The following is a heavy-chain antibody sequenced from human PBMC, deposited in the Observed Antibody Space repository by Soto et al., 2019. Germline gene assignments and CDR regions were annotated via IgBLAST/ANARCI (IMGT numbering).Heavy chain of an antibody. CDR1: GGSISSSSYY. Sequence: SETLSLTCTVSGGSISSSSYYWGWIRQPPGKGLEWIGSIYYSGSTYYNPSLKSRVTISVDTSKNQFSLKLSSVTAADTAVYYCATTSLSIAAAGTIDYWGQGTLVTVS. D-gene: IGHD6-13*01. CDR2: IYYSGST. V-gene: IGHV4-39*01. CDR3: ATTSLSIAAAGTIDY. J-gene: IGHJ4*02.